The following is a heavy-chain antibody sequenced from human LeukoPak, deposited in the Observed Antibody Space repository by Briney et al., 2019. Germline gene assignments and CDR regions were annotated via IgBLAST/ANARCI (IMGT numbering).Heavy chain of an antibody. D-gene: IGHD1-14*01. J-gene: IGHJ4*02. V-gene: IGHV4-38-2*02. CDR1: GYSISSGYY. CDR3: ARAPEYGLYYFDY. CDR2: IYYSGST. Sequence: SETLSLTCTVSGYSISSGYYWGWIRQPPGEGLEWIGNIYYSGSTYYNPSLKSRVSISVDTSKNQFSLKLTSVTAADTAVYYCARAPEYGLYYFDYWGQGTLVTVSS.